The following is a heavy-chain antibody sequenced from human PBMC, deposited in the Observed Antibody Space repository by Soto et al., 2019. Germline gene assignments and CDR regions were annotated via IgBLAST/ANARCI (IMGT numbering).Heavy chain of an antibody. D-gene: IGHD2-15*01. V-gene: IGHV3-23*01. CDR1: GFTFSSYA. CDR3: AKGNVVVVAATPHYFDY. J-gene: IGHJ4*02. CDR2: ISGSGGST. Sequence: EVQLLESGGGLVQPGGSLRLSCAASGFTFSSYAMSWVRQAPGKGLEWVSAISGSGGSTYYADSVKGRFTISGDNSKNTLYLQMNSLRAEDTAGYYCAKGNVVVVAATPHYFDYWGQGTLVTVSS.